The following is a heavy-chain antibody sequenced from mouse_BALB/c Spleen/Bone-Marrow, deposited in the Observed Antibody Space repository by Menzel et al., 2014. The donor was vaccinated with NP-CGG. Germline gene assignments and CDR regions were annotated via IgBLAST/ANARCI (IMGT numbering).Heavy chain of an antibody. CDR2: IHYSGNT. CDR1: GYSITSGYS. Sequence: DVQLQESGPDLVKPSQSLPLTCTVTGYSITSGYSWHWIRQFPGNKLEWMGYIHYSGNTNYNPSLKSRISITRDTSKNQFFLQLNSVTTEDTATYYCASSTTVVADGYFDVWGAGTTVTVSS. J-gene: IGHJ1*01. D-gene: IGHD1-1*01. V-gene: IGHV3-1*02. CDR3: ASSTTVVADGYFDV.